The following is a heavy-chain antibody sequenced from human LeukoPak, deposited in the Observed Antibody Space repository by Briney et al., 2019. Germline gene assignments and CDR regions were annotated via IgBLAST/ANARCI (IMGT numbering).Heavy chain of an antibody. Sequence: GGSLRLSCAASGFTFSTYAMHWVRQAPGKGLEWVAVISYDGSNKYYADSVKGRFTISRDNSKNTLYLQMSSLRAEDTAVNYCARDRARYYDLLTGYFDFWGQGTLVTVSS. CDR3: ARDRARYYDLLTGYFDF. CDR1: GFTFSTYA. V-gene: IGHV3-30-3*01. J-gene: IGHJ4*02. D-gene: IGHD3-9*01. CDR2: ISYDGSNK.